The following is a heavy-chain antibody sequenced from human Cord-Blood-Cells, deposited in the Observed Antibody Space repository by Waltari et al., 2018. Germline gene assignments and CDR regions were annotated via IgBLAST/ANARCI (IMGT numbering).Heavy chain of an antibody. CDR3: ARGKAYGSGSYYEYYLDY. J-gene: IGHJ4*02. CDR2: INHSGST. Sequence: QVQLQQWGAGLLKPSETLSLTCAVYGGFFSGYYWSWIRQPPGKGREWIGEINHSGSTNYNPPLKSGVTIDVDASKNQFSLKLSSVTAADTAVYDCARGKAYGSGSYYEYYLDYWGQGTLVTVSS. CDR1: GGFFSGYY. V-gene: IGHV4-34*01. D-gene: IGHD3-10*01.